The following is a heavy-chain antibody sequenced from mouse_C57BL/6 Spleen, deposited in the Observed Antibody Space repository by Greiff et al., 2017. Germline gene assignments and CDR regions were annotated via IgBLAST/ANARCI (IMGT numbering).Heavy chain of an antibody. CDR2: IWSGGST. CDR3: ARSTPPFYYDDAGFAY. J-gene: IGHJ3*01. D-gene: IGHD2-4*01. Sequence: QVQLQQSGPGLVQPSQSLSITCTVSGFSLTSYGVHWVRQSPGQGLEWLGVIWSGGSTDYNAAFISSLSTSKDNSKNQVFIRMNSLHADDTAVYCCARSTPPFYYDDAGFAYWGQGTLVTVSA. V-gene: IGHV2-2*01. CDR1: GFSLTSYG.